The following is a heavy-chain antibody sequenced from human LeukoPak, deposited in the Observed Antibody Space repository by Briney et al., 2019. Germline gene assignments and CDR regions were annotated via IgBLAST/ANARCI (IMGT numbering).Heavy chain of an antibody. D-gene: IGHD2-2*02. V-gene: IGHV1-46*01. CDR1: GYTFTSYY. J-gene: IGHJ6*03. CDR2: INPSGGST. Sequence: AAVKVSCKASGYTFTSYYMHWVRQAPGEGLEWMGIINPSGGSTTYAQKFQGRVTMTRDMSTSTVYMDLSSLRSEDTAVYYCARVAAEVVGLPGAIGFGWLRRDYYYMDVWGTGTTVTVSS. CDR3: ARVAAEVVGLPGAIGFGWLRRDYYYMDV.